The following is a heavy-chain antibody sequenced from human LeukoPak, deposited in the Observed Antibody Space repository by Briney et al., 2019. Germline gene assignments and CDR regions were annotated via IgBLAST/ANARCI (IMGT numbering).Heavy chain of an antibody. Sequence: SETLSLTCAVYGGSFSGYYWSWIRQPPGKGLEWIGEINHSGSTNYNPSLESRVTISVDTSKNQFSLKLSSVTAADTAVYYCAREGAGGFDYWGQGTLVTVSS. V-gene: IGHV4-34*01. J-gene: IGHJ4*02. CDR3: AREGAGGFDY. CDR2: INHSGST. D-gene: IGHD1-26*01. CDR1: GGSFSGYY.